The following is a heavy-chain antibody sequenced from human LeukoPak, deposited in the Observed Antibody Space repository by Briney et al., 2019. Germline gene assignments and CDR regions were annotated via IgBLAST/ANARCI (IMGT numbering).Heavy chain of an antibody. V-gene: IGHV1-18*04. J-gene: IGHJ5*02. CDR3: ARVGDVLRYFDWFRVPYNWFDP. CDR2: ISAYNGNT. Sequence: ASVKVSSKASGYTFTSYGISWERQAPGQGLEWMGWISAYNGNTNYAQKLQGRVTMTTDTSTSTAYMELRSLRSDDTAVYYCARVGDVLRYFDWFRVPYNWFDPWGQGTLVTVSS. D-gene: IGHD3-9*01. CDR1: GYTFTSYG.